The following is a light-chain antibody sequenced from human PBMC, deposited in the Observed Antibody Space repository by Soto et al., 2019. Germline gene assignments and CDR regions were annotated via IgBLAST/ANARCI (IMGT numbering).Light chain of an antibody. Sequence: DIQMTQSPSSLSASVGDRVTITCRASQGIRNYLAWFQQQPGKVPKRLIYDVSGLQSGVPSRFSGSGSGTEFTLTISSLQPDDFATYYCQQYMSYSFGQGTKVDIK. CDR2: DVS. CDR3: QQYMSYS. V-gene: IGKV1-16*01. CDR1: QGIRNY. J-gene: IGKJ1*01.